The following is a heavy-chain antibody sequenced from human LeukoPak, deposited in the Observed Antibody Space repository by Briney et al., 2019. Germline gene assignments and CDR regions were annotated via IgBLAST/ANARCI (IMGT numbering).Heavy chain of an antibody. CDR1: GFTFDDYG. J-gene: IGHJ4*02. V-gene: IGHV3-20*04. Sequence: PGGSVRLSCAASGFTFDDYGMSWVGQAPGKGLEGVSGINGNGGSTGYADPVKSRFTISRDNAKNSLYLQMNSLRAEDTALYYCARISESSMRFDYWGQGTLVTVSS. D-gene: IGHD6-6*01. CDR3: ARISESSMRFDY. CDR2: INGNGGST.